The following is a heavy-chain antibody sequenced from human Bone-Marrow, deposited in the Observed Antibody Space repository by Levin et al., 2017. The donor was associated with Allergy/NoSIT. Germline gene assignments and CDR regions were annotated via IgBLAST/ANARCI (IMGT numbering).Heavy chain of an antibody. D-gene: IGHD1-7*01. V-gene: IGHV3-33*01. CDR3: ARDPGITGTTWGHYDGMDV. CDR2: IWYDGSNK. Sequence: GESLKISCAASGFTFSSYGMHWVRQAPGKGLEWVAVIWYDGSNKYYADSVKGRFTISRDNSKNTLYLQMNSLRAEDTAVYYCARDPGITGTTWGHYDGMDVWGQGTTVTVSS. CDR1: GFTFSSYG. J-gene: IGHJ6*02.